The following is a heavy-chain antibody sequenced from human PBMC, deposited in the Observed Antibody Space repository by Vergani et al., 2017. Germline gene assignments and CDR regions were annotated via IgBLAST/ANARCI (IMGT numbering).Heavy chain of an antibody. CDR1: GGSISSSSYY. CDR3: ARQGDYGDYYFDY. CDR2: IYYSGST. V-gene: IGHV4-39*01. J-gene: IGHJ4*02. Sequence: QVQLQESGPGLVKPSETLSLTCTVSGGSISSSSYYWGWIRQPPGKGLEWIGSIYYSGSTYYNPSLKSRVTISVDTSKNQFSLKLSSVTAADTAVYYCARQGDYGDYYFDYWGQGTLVTVSS. D-gene: IGHD4-17*01.